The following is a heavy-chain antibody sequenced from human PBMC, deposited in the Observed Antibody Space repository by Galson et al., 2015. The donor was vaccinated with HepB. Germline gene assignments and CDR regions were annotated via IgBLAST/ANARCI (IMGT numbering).Heavy chain of an antibody. CDR2: IWFDGSKK. J-gene: IGHJ4*02. Sequence: SPRLSCAASGFNFSTYGMHWVRQPPGKGLEWVAVIWFDGSKKYYGDSVKGRFTISRDNSKNTVYLQMNSLRDEDTGVYSCARVSRGYDHAIDYWGQGTLVTVSS. V-gene: IGHV3-33*01. D-gene: IGHD5-12*01. CDR3: ARVSRGYDHAIDY. CDR1: GFNFSTYG.